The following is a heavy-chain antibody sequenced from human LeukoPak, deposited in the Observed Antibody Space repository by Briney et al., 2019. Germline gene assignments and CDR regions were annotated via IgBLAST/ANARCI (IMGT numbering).Heavy chain of an antibody. Sequence: SETLSLTCTVSGGSISSSSYYWGWIRQPPGKGLEWIGSIYYSGSTYYNPSLKSRVTISVDTSKNQFSLKLSSVTAADTAVYYCASRTVTTIYYYYYMDVWGKGTTVTISS. V-gene: IGHV4-39*01. CDR3: ASRTVTTIYYYYYMDV. CDR2: IYYSGST. J-gene: IGHJ6*03. D-gene: IGHD4-17*01. CDR1: GGSISSSSYY.